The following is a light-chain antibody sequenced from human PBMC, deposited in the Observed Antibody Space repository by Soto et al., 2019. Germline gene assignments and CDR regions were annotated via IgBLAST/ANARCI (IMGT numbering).Light chain of an antibody. Sequence: QSVLTQPPSASGTPGQRVTISCSGSSSNIGSNTVNWYQQLPGTAPKLLICSNNQRPSGVPDRFSGSKSGTSASLAISGLKSEDEADYYCAAWDDSLNGVVFGGGNKLTVL. CDR1: SSNIGSNT. J-gene: IGLJ2*01. V-gene: IGLV1-44*01. CDR2: SNN. CDR3: AAWDDSLNGVV.